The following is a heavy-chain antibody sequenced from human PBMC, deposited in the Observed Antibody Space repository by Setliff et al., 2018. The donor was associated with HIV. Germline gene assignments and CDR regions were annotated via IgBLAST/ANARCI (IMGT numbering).Heavy chain of an antibody. CDR3: ARRSGYAEDY. CDR1: GYSISNGSY. CDR2: INHRGAT. D-gene: IGHD5-12*01. V-gene: IGHV4-38-2*02. Sequence: SETLSLTCNVSGYSISNGSYWGWIRQPPGKGLEWIANINHRGATSYNPSLKSRVTISSDTSKNQFSLSLTSVTAADTAVYYCARRSGYAEDYWGQGTLVTVSS. J-gene: IGHJ4*02.